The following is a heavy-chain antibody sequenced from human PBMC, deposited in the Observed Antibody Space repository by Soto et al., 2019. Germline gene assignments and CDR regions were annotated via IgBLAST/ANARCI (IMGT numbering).Heavy chain of an antibody. CDR3: ARALAARGLYWFDP. D-gene: IGHD6-13*01. V-gene: IGHV1-8*01. CDR1: GYTFTSYD. Sequence: ASVKVSCKASGYTFTSYDINWVRLATGQGLEWMGWMNPNSGNTGYAQKFQGRVTMTRNTSISTAYMELSSLRSEDTAVYYCARALAARGLYWFDPWGQGTLVTGSS. CDR2: MNPNSGNT. J-gene: IGHJ5*02.